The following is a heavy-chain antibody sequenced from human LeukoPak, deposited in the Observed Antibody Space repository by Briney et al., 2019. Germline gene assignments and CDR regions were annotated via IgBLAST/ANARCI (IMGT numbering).Heavy chain of an antibody. J-gene: IGHJ5*02. CDR1: GYTFTSYD. V-gene: IGHV1-8*01. D-gene: IGHD3-3*01. CDR3: ARVKSLFLRPFDP. Sequence: ASVKVSCKASGYTFTSYDIHWVRQATGQVLAWMGWMNPNSGNTGYAQKFQGRVTMTRNTSISTAYMELSSLRSEDTAVYYCARVKSLFLRPFDPWGQGTLVTVSS. CDR2: MNPNSGNT.